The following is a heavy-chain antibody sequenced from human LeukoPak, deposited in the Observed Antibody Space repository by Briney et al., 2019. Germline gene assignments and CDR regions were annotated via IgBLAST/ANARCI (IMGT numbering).Heavy chain of an antibody. CDR2: TYYSGST. Sequence: SETLSLTCTVSGGSISSYFWSWIRQPPGKGLEWIATTYYSGSTSYNPSLKSRVTISVDSSKNQFSLKLSSVTAADTALYSCARQGAGGRAFDIWGQGTMVTVSS. J-gene: IGHJ3*02. D-gene: IGHD1-26*01. V-gene: IGHV4-59*08. CDR1: GGSISSYF. CDR3: ARQGAGGRAFDI.